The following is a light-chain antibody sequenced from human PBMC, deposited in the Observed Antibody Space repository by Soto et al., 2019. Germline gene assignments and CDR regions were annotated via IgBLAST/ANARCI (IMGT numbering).Light chain of an antibody. Sequence: QSVLSQPPSASGTPGQTVTVSCSGTYSNIGINDVHWYRQLSGTAPQILIYDNSNRPSGVPDRYSGSKSGTSASLAITGLQAEDEADYYCQSYDSSLSGWVFGGGTKVTVL. CDR3: QSYDSSLSGWV. J-gene: IGLJ3*02. CDR2: DNS. CDR1: YSNIGIND. V-gene: IGLV1-40*01.